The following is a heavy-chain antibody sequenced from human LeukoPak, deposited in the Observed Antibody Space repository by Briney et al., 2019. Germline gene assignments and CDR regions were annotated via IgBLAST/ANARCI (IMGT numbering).Heavy chain of an antibody. D-gene: IGHD3-10*01. CDR3: ARRPPHSYGSGSYYN. CDR1: GGSISSSSYY. J-gene: IGHJ4*02. CDR2: IYYSGST. Sequence: SETLSLTCTVSGGSISSSSYYWGWIRQPPGKGLEWIGSIYYSGSTYYNPSLKSRVTISVDTSKNQFSLKLSSVTAADTAVYYCARRPPHSYGSGSYYNWGQGTLVTVSS. V-gene: IGHV4-39*07.